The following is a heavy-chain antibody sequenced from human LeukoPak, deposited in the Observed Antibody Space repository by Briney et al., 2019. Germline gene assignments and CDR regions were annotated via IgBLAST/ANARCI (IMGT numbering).Heavy chain of an antibody. J-gene: IGHJ4*02. Sequence: GGPLRLSCAASGFTFSSYSMNWVRQAPGKGLEWVSSISSSSSYIYYADSVKGRFTISRDNAKNSLYLQMNSLRAEDTAVYYCARDGSGGVDYWGQGTLVTVSS. CDR2: ISSSSSYI. CDR1: GFTFSSYS. D-gene: IGHD3-3*01. V-gene: IGHV3-21*01. CDR3: ARDGSGGVDY.